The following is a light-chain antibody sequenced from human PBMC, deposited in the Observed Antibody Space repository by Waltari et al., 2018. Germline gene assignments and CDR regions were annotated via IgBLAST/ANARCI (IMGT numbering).Light chain of an antibody. V-gene: IGLV1-47*01. CDR1: SSNIGSNY. Sequence: QSLLTQPPSASGTPGQRVTISCSGSSSNIGSNYVYWYQQLPGTAPKPLIYRNNQRPSGVPDRFSGSTSGTSASLAISGLRSEDEADYYCAAWDDSLSAHVVFGGGTKLTVL. CDR3: AAWDDSLSAHVV. J-gene: IGLJ2*01. CDR2: RNN.